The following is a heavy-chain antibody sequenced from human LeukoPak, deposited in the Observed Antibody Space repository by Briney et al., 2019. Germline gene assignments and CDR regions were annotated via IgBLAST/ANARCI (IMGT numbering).Heavy chain of an antibody. CDR3: ARGKMKFTLRIAAAGTCWFDP. CDR2: IYYSGST. CDR1: GGSISSYY. V-gene: IGHV4-59*12. D-gene: IGHD6-13*01. J-gene: IGHJ5*02. Sequence: PSETLSLTCTVSGGSISSYYWSWIRQPPGKGLEWIGYIYYSGSTNYNPSLKSRVTISVDTSKNQFSLKLSSVTAADTAVYYCARGKMKFTLRIAAAGTCWFDPWGQGTLVTVSS.